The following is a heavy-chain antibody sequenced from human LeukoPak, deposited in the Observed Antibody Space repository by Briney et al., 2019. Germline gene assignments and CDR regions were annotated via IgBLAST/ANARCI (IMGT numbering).Heavy chain of an antibody. Sequence: PGGSLRLSCAASGFTFSSYSMNWVRQAPGKGLEWVSYISSSSSTIYYADSVKGRFTISRDNSKNTLYLQMNSLRAEDTAVYYCAKVTDKWGNDDVGLGWFDPWGQGTLVTVSS. V-gene: IGHV3-48*01. CDR3: AKVTDKWGNDDVGLGWFDP. D-gene: IGHD7-27*01. CDR1: GFTFSSYS. CDR2: ISSSSSTI. J-gene: IGHJ5*02.